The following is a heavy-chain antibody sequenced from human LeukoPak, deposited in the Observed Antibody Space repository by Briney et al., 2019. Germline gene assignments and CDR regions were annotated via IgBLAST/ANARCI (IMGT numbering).Heavy chain of an antibody. CDR1: GGSFSGYY. V-gene: IGHV4-34*01. CDR2: INHSGST. J-gene: IGHJ6*03. Sequence: SETLSLTCAVYGGSFSGYYWSWIRQPPGKGRDWIGEINHSGSTNYNPSLKSRVTISVDTSKHQFSMKLSSVTAADTAVYYCARQGYYYYYYMDVWGKGTTVTISS. CDR3: ARQGYYYYYYMDV.